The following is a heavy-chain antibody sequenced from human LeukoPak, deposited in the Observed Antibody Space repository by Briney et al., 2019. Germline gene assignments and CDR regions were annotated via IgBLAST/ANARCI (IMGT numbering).Heavy chain of an antibody. CDR1: GFNLTCYE. V-gene: IGHV3-48*03. J-gene: IGHJ3*01. Sequence: GGSLTLLCAASGFNLTCYEMNWVRQAPGKGLEWISYISSRGSSTYYADSVQGRFTISRDNAKNSLYLQMNSLRAEDTAIYYCVRDSLVVPADNVGSAFDLCSQGTTVIVSS. CDR2: ISSRGSST. D-gene: IGHD2-2*01. CDR3: VRDSLVVPADNVGSAFDL.